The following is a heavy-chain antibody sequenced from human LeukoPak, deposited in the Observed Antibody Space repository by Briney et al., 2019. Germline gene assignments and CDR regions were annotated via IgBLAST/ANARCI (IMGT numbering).Heavy chain of an antibody. J-gene: IGHJ4*02. CDR1: GGSISSCY. Sequence: PSETLSLTCSVSGGSISSCYWSWIRQPPGKGLEWIGHIFYSGSTKYNPSLKSRVTMSLDMSESQFSLKLSSVTAADTAVYYCAGTTTYNGRFDYWGQGTLVTVSS. V-gene: IGHV4-59*01. D-gene: IGHD2/OR15-2a*01. CDR2: IFYSGST. CDR3: AGTTTYNGRFDY.